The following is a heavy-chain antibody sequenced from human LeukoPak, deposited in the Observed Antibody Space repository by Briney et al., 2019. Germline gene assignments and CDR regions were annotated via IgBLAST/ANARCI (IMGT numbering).Heavy chain of an antibody. CDR1: GYIITSYW. D-gene: IGHD2-2*01. Sequence: GESLKISCKGSGYIITSYWIGWVRQMPGKGLEWMGIIHPGDSDTRYSPSFQGQVNISADKSISTAYLQWSSLKASDTAMYYCARLGEAVVVPAARPFDYWGQGTLVTVSS. J-gene: IGHJ4*02. CDR3: ARLGEAVVVPAARPFDY. V-gene: IGHV5-51*01. CDR2: IHPGDSDT.